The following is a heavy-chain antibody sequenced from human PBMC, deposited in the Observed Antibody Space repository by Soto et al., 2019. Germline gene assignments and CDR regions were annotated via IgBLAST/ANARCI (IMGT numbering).Heavy chain of an antibody. CDR1: GFTFSDYA. D-gene: IGHD3-16*02. Sequence: QVQLVDSGGGVVQPGRSLRLSCAASGFTFSDYALHWVRQAPGKGLELVAVISYDGSNKYYADSVKGRFTVSRDNSTNTLYLQMNSLRAEDTAVYYCAIELSHLSSPYFEYWGPGTLVTVSS. CDR3: AIELSHLSSPYFEY. J-gene: IGHJ4*02. V-gene: IGHV3-30-3*01. CDR2: ISYDGSNK.